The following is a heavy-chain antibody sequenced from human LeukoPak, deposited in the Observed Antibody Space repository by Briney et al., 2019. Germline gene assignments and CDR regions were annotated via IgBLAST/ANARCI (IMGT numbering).Heavy chain of an antibody. CDR3: ARMTYDFWSGFTYYYYYMDV. Sequence: GGSLRLSCAASGFTFSDYYMSWIRQAPGKGLEWVSYISSSGTTIYYADSVKGRFTISRDNAKNSLYLQMNSLRAEDTAVYYCARMTYDFWSGFTYYYYYMDVWGKGTTVTVSS. V-gene: IGHV3-11*01. J-gene: IGHJ6*03. CDR1: GFTFSDYY. CDR2: ISSSGTTI. D-gene: IGHD3-3*01.